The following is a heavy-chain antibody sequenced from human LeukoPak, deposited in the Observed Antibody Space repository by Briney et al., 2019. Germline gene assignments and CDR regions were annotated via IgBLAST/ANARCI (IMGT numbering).Heavy chain of an antibody. CDR1: GFTFSSYS. J-gene: IGHJ3*02. V-gene: IGHV3-21*01. CDR2: ISSSSSYI. D-gene: IGHD3-10*01. Sequence: PGGSLRFSCAASGFTFSSYSMNWVRQAPGKGLEWVSSISSSSSYIYYADSVKGRFTISRDNAKNSLYLQMNSLRAEDTAVYYCARDRAPGSGSYDAFDIWGQGTMVTVSS. CDR3: ARDRAPGSGSYDAFDI.